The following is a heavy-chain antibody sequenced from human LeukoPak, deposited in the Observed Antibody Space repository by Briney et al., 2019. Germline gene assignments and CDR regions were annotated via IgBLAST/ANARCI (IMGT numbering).Heavy chain of an antibody. J-gene: IGHJ6*03. V-gene: IGHV3-23*01. CDR1: DFSFSNYA. CDR3: ASIPNARGYDILTGYSNYMDV. CDR2: VSNRAGST. Sequence: GGSLRLSCAASDFSFSNYAMSWVRQAPGKGREWVSAVSNRAGSTYYADSVKGRFTISRDNAKNTLDLQMNSLRAEDTAVYYCASIPNARGYDILTGYSNYMDVWGKGTTVTISS. D-gene: IGHD3-9*01.